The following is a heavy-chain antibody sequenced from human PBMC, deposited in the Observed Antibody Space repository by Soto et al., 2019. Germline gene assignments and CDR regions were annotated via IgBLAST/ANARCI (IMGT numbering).Heavy chain of an antibody. CDR1: GGTFSRYT. J-gene: IGHJ5*02. V-gene: IGHV1-69*02. D-gene: IGHD3-10*01. Sequence: QVQLVQSGAEVKKLGSSVKVSCKASGGTFSRYTINWVRQAPGQGLEWMGRIIPIAAIANYTQKFQGRVTITVDKSSTTAYRGLSSLRSDDTAVYYCARGSTIVRGAPSRFDPWGQGTLVTVSS. CDR2: IIPIAAIA. CDR3: ARGSTIVRGAPSRFDP.